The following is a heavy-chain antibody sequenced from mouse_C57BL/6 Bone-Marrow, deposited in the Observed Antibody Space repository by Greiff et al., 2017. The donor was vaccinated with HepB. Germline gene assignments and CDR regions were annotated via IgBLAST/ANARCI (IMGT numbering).Heavy chain of an antibody. CDR2: IYPGSGST. D-gene: IGHD2-1*01. Sequence: QVQLQQSGAELVKPGASVKMSCKASGYTFTSYWITWVKQRPGQGLEWIGDIYPGSGSTNYNEKFKSKATLTVDTSSSTAYMQLSSLTSEDSAVYDCARVGNYGNYPFAYWGQGTLVTVSA. CDR3: ARVGNYGNYPFAY. J-gene: IGHJ3*01. V-gene: IGHV1-55*01. CDR1: GYTFTSYW.